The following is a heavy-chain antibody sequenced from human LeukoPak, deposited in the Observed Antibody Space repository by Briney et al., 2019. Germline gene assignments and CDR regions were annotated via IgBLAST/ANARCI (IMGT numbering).Heavy chain of an antibody. CDR2: IRSDGSST. V-gene: IGHV3-74*01. D-gene: IGHD2-15*01. CDR1: GFPFNTYL. CDR3: ARDAYCSGGSYYHFDC. Sequence: GGPLRLSCAASGFPFNTYLVHWVRQAPGKGLVWVSRIRSDGSSTSYADSVKGRFTISRDNSKNTLSLQMNSLRAEDTAVYYCARDAYCSGGSYYHFDCWGQGTLVTVSS. J-gene: IGHJ4*02.